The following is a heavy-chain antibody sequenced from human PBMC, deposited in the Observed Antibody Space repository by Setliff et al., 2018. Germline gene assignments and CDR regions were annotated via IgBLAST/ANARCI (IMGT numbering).Heavy chain of an antibody. D-gene: IGHD6-19*01. J-gene: IGHJ3*01. CDR2: IGPAGNT. Sequence: GGSLRLSCAASGFIFSSYDMHWVRQSTGKGLGWVSSIGPAGNTYYAGSVKGRFTISRENAKNSLYLQMNSLRAGDTAVYYCAREAGAVTVAGTGAFDLWGQGTMVTVSS. CDR3: AREAGAVTVAGTGAFDL. V-gene: IGHV3-13*01. CDR1: GFIFSSYD.